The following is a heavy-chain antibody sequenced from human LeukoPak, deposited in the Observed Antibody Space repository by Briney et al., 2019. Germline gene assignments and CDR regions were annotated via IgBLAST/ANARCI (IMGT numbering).Heavy chain of an antibody. D-gene: IGHD3-10*01. CDR1: GDSVSSNSAA. CDR3: ASWAFGEFMV. CDR2: TYYRSKWYN. Sequence: SQTLSLTCAISGDSVSSNSAAWNWIRQSPSRGLEWLGRTYYRSKWYNDYAVSVKSRITINPDTSKNQFSLKLSSVTAADTAVYYCASWAFGEFMVWGQGTLVTVSS. J-gene: IGHJ4*02. V-gene: IGHV6-1*01.